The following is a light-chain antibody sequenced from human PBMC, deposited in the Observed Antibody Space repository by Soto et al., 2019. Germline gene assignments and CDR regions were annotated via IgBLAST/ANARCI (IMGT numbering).Light chain of an antibody. CDR1: SSDVAAYNY. J-gene: IGLJ3*02. Sequence: QSALTQPRSVSGSPGQSVTISCTGTSSDVAAYNYVSWFQHHPGKVPKLMIYDVTKRPSGVPDRFSASKSGNTASLTISGLQAEDEADYYCCSYGGYFWVFGGGTKLTVL. CDR3: CSYGGYFWV. V-gene: IGLV2-11*01. CDR2: DVT.